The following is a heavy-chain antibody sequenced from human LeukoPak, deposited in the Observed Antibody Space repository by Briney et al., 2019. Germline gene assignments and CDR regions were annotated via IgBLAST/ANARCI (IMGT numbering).Heavy chain of an antibody. D-gene: IGHD3-10*01. Sequence: GSLRLSCAASGFTLSSYSMNWVRQPPGKGLEWIGSIYYSGSTYYNPSLKSRVTISVDTSKNQFSLKLSSVTAADTAVYYCARNSYTYYYGSGSYSNFDYWGQGTLVTVSS. CDR1: GFTLSSYS. V-gene: IGHV4-39*07. CDR2: IYYSGST. J-gene: IGHJ4*02. CDR3: ARNSYTYYYGSGSYSNFDY.